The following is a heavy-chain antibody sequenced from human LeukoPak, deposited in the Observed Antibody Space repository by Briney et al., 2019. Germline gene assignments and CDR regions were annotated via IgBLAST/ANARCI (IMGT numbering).Heavy chain of an antibody. CDR2: INPNSGGT. CDR1: GYTFTGYY. J-gene: IGHJ4*02. D-gene: IGHD3-22*01. V-gene: IGHV1-2*02. CDR3: ARDYYDSSGYYLGLDY. Sequence: GASVKVSCKASGYTFTGYYMHWVRQAPGQGLEWMGWINPNSGGTNYAQKFQGRVTMTRDTSISTAYMELSRLRSDDTAVYYCARDYYDSSGYYLGLDYWGQGTLVTVSS.